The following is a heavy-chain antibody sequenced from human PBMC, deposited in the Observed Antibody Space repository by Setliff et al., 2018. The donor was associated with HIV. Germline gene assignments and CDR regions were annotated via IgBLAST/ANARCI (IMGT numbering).Heavy chain of an antibody. D-gene: IGHD3-10*01. CDR1: GYSIRSGYY. V-gene: IGHV4-38-2*01. CDR2: MFRTGTS. Sequence: TSETLSLTCAVSGYSIRSGYYRGWIRQSPGKGLEWIGTMFRTGTSYYNAALRSRVTISADTSKNQFSLKLNSVTAADTAVYYCARVMGVTILLDVFDIWGQGTMVTVSS. CDR3: ARVMGVTILLDVFDI. J-gene: IGHJ3*02.